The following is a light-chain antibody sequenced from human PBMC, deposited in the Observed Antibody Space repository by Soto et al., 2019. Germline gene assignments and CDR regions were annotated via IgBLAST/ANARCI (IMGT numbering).Light chain of an antibody. J-gene: IGLJ2*01. CDR1: SSDVGGYNY. CDR2: DVS. V-gene: IGLV2-14*01. CDR3: SSYTSSSTLGVV. Sequence: QSVLTQPASVSGSPGQSITISCTGTSSDVGGYNYVSWYQQHPGKAPKLMIYDVSNRPSGVSNRFSGSKSGNTASLTISGLQAEDEAEYYCSSYTSSSTLGVVFGGGTKLTVL.